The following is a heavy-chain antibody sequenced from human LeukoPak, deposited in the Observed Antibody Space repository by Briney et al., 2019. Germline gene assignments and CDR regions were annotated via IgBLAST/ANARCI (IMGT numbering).Heavy chain of an antibody. V-gene: IGHV3-21*01. Sequence: GGSLRLSCAASGFTFSSYSMNWVRQAPGKGLEWVSSISSSSSYIYYADSVKGRFTISRDNAKNTLYLQMNSLRAEDTAVYYCAKVNRPAAMFGWFDPWGQGTLVTVSS. D-gene: IGHD2-2*01. CDR3: AKVNRPAAMFGWFDP. J-gene: IGHJ5*02. CDR2: ISSSSSYI. CDR1: GFTFSSYS.